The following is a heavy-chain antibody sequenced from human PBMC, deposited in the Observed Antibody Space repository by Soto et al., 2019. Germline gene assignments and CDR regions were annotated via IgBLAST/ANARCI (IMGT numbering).Heavy chain of an antibody. CDR2: IYFSGST. J-gene: IGHJ5*02. Sequence: SDTRSLTCTVSDFPMRFVGYSWSCIRQAPGKGLEWVGHIYFSGSTNYNPSLKSRVTISLDTSKNQFSLKLTSVTAADTAVYYCGRVPIDTDMIYWSDPWGQGTLVTVSS. D-gene: IGHD5-18*01. CDR3: GRVPIDTDMIYWSDP. V-gene: IGHV4-61*08. CDR1: DFPMRFVGYS.